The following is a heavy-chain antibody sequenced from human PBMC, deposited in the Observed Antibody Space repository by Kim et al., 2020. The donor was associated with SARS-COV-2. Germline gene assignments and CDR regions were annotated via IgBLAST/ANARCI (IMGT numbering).Heavy chain of an antibody. D-gene: IGHD1-26*01. J-gene: IGHJ4*02. Sequence: SETLSLTCTVSGDSISSRSSYWGWIRQPPGKGLEWIGSMYYSGNTYCNPSLKSRVTISVDTSKNQFSLKLSSVTAADTAVYYCARLWSSGSYGGGWVDYWGQGTLVTVSS. CDR3: ARLWSSGSYGGGWVDY. CDR1: GDSISSRSSY. V-gene: IGHV4-39*01. CDR2: MYYSGNT.